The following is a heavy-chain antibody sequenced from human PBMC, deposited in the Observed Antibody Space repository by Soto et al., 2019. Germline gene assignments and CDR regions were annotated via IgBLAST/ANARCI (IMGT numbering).Heavy chain of an antibody. Sequence: GGSLRLSCVASGFTFSSYAVSWVRQAPGKGLEWVSAISGSVGSTYYADSVKGRFTISRDNSKNTVFLQVNSLRAEDTAIYYCAKKGHIVLVLAEKNWLDSCGQGTPGTVTX. CDR2: ISGSVGST. CDR3: AKKGHIVLVLAEKNWLDS. V-gene: IGHV3-23*01. CDR1: GFTFSSYA. J-gene: IGHJ5*01. D-gene: IGHD2-15*01.